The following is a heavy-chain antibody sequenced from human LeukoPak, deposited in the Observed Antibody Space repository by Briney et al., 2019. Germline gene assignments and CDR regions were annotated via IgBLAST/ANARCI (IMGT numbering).Heavy chain of an antibody. D-gene: IGHD4-11*01. CDR3: ARETYSNYGLAYFDY. CDR1: GFTFSSYE. Sequence: QPGGSLRLSCAASGFTFSSYEMNWVRQAPGKGLEWVSYITSGSTIYYADSVKGRFTISRDNAKNSLYLQMNSLRAEDTAVYYCARETYSNYGLAYFDYWGQGTLVTVSS. V-gene: IGHV3-48*03. CDR2: ITSGSTI. J-gene: IGHJ4*02.